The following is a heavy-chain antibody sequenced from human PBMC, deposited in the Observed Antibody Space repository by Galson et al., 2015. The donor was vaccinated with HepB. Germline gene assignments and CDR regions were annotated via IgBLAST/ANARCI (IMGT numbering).Heavy chain of an antibody. CDR2: ISGSGGNT. J-gene: IGHJ4*02. CDR3: AKETYYDYIWGAGGFDY. CDR1: GFTFSSYA. Sequence: SLRLSCAASGFTFSSYAMSWVRQAPGKGLEWVSAISGSGGNTYYADSVKGRFTISRDNSKNTLYLQMNSLRAEDTAVYYCAKETYYDYIWGAGGFDYWGQGTLVTVSS. D-gene: IGHD3-16*01. V-gene: IGHV3-23*01.